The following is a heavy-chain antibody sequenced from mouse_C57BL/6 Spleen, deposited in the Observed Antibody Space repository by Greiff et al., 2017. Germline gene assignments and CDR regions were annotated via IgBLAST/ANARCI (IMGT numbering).Heavy chain of an antibody. Sequence: QVQLKQSGAELVKPGASVKLSCKASGYTFTSYWMHWVKQRPGQGLEWIGMIHPNSGSTNYNEKFKSKATLTVDKSSSTAYMQLSSLTSEDSAVYYCARSLSITTVVDYAMDYWGQGTSVTVAS. CDR2: IHPNSGST. CDR1: GYTFTSYW. D-gene: IGHD1-1*01. J-gene: IGHJ4*01. CDR3: ARSLSITTVVDYAMDY. V-gene: IGHV1-64*01.